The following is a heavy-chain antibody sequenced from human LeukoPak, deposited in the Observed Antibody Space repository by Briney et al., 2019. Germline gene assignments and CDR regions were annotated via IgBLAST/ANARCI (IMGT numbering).Heavy chain of an antibody. D-gene: IGHD3-22*01. J-gene: IGHJ5*02. CDR3: ARDPTYYYDSSGYVRDWFDP. CDR1: GGSISSYY. CDR2: IYTSGST. Sequence: PSETLSLTCTVSGGSISSYYWSWIRQPAGKGLEWIGRIYTSGSTNYNPSLKSRVTMSVDTSKNQFSPKLSSVTAADTAVYYCARDPTYYYDSSGYVRDWFDPWGQGTLVTVSS. V-gene: IGHV4-4*07.